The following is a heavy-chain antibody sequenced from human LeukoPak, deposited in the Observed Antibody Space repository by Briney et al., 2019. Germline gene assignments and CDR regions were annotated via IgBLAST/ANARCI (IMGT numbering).Heavy chain of an antibody. CDR2: IWYDGSNK. Sequence: GGSLRLSCAASGFTFSSYGMHWVRQAPGKGLEWVAVIWYDGSNKYYADSVKGRFTISRDNSKNTLYLQMNSLRAEDTAVYYCAGAHSGSYLFDYWGQGTLVTVSS. CDR3: AGAHSGSYLFDY. V-gene: IGHV3-33*08. J-gene: IGHJ4*02. D-gene: IGHD1-26*01. CDR1: GFTFSSYG.